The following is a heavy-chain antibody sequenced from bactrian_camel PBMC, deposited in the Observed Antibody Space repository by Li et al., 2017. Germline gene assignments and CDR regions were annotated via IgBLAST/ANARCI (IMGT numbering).Heavy chain of an antibody. Sequence: HVQLVESGGDLVQPGGSLTLSCTASGFTFSSYWMYWVRQAPGKGLEWVSRISAGGGTTYIADSVKGRFAISRDNAKNTVYLQINSLKPEDTAVYYCVRSGDSYGMDYRGKGTQVTVS. J-gene: IGHJ7*01. V-gene: IGHV3S1*01. CDR2: ISAGGGTT. CDR1: GFTFSSYW.